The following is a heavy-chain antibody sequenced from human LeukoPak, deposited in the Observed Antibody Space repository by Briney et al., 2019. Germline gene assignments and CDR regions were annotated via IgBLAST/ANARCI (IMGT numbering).Heavy chain of an antibody. CDR1: GFTFSSYS. Sequence: PAGSLRLSCAASGFTFSSYSMNWVRPAPGKGLEWVSSISSSSSYIYYADSVKGRFTISRDNAKNSLYLQMNSLRAEDTAVYYCARDGIQLWPPEGPNWFDPWGQGTLVTVSS. J-gene: IGHJ5*02. D-gene: IGHD5-18*01. V-gene: IGHV3-21*01. CDR2: ISSSSSYI. CDR3: ARDGIQLWPPEGPNWFDP.